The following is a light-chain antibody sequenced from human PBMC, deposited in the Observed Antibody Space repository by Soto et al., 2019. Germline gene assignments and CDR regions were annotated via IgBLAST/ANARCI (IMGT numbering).Light chain of an antibody. V-gene: IGKV3-20*01. J-gene: IGKJ1*01. CDR1: QSVSSTY. CDR3: QQYGNSRA. Sequence: ELTQSPGTLSLSPGERATLSCRASQSVSSTYLAWYQQKPGQAPRLLIYGVSSRATGIPDRFSGSGSGTDFTLTISRLEPEDFAVYYCQQYGNSRAFGQGTKVDIK. CDR2: GVS.